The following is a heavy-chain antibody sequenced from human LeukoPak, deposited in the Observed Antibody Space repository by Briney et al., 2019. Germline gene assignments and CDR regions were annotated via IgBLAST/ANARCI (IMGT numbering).Heavy chain of an antibody. D-gene: IGHD6-19*01. CDR3: AKAVAGNSPLPWFDP. Sequence: PGRSLRLSCAASGFTFDDYAMHWVWQAPGKGLEWVSGISWNSGSIGYADSVKGRFTISRDNAKNSLYLQMNSLRAEDTALYYCAKAVAGNSPLPWFDPWGQGTLVTVTS. J-gene: IGHJ5*02. CDR2: ISWNSGSI. V-gene: IGHV3-9*01. CDR1: GFTFDDYA.